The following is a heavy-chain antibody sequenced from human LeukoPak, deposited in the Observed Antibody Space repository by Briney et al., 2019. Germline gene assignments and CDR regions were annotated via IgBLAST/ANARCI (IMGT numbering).Heavy chain of an antibody. Sequence: GSLRLSCAASGFTFSRYWMSWVRQAPGKGLEWVANMKEDGSEKNHVDSVRGRFTISRDNAKNSVYLQMNSLRAEDTAVYYCARDIARSSWSDSWGQGTLVTVSS. J-gene: IGHJ5*01. CDR1: GFTFSRYW. CDR2: MKEDGSEK. V-gene: IGHV3-7*01. D-gene: IGHD2-21*01. CDR3: ARDIARSSWSDS.